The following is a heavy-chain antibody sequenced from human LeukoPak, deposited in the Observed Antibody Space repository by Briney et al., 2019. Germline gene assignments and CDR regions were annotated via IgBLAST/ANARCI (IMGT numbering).Heavy chain of an antibody. CDR2: IYYSGST. CDR3: ARTGGDYYDSSGSIDY. Sequence: SETLSLTCTVSGGSISSGDYYWSWIRQPPGKGLEWIGYIYYSGSTYYNPSLKSRVTISVDTSKNQFSLKLSSVTAADTAVYYCARTGGDYYDSSGSIDYWGQGTLVTVSS. D-gene: IGHD3-22*01. V-gene: IGHV4-30-4*01. J-gene: IGHJ4*02. CDR1: GGSISSGDYY.